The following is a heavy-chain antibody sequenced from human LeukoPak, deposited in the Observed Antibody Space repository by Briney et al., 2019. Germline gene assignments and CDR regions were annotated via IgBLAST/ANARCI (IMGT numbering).Heavy chain of an antibody. Sequence: GGSLRLSCAASGFTFDDYGLSWVRQVPGKGLEWVSGLNWNGASTGYADSVKGRFTISRNNAKNSLYLQMNSLRAEDTAFYYCARDSHYYDSSGQFNDYWGQGTLVTVSS. CDR3: ARDSHYYDSSGQFNDY. CDR2: LNWNGAST. CDR1: GFTFDDYG. J-gene: IGHJ4*02. V-gene: IGHV3-20*04. D-gene: IGHD3-22*01.